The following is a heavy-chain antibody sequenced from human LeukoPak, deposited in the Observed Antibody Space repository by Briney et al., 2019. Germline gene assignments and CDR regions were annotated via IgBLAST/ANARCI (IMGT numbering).Heavy chain of an antibody. Sequence: SVKVSCKASGGTFSSYAISWVRQAPGQGLEWMGRIIPILGIANYAQKFQGRVTITADKSTSTAYMELSSLGSEDTAAYYCAREAPSSLRSRMDVWGQGTTVTVSS. V-gene: IGHV1-69*04. CDR2: IIPILGIA. J-gene: IGHJ6*02. CDR3: AREAPSSLRSRMDV. D-gene: IGHD3-3*01. CDR1: GGTFSSYA.